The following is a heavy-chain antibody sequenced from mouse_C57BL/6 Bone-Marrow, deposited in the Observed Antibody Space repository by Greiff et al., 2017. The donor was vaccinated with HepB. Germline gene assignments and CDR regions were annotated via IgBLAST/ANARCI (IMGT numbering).Heavy chain of an antibody. D-gene: IGHD1-1*01. CDR3: ARGTTVVEWYFDV. Sequence: QVQLQQPGAELVKPGASVKLSCKASGYTFTSYWMHWVKKRPGQGLEWIGMINPNSGSTNYNEKFKSKATLTVDKSSSTAYMQLSSLTSEDSAVYYCARGTTVVEWYFDVWGTGTTVTVSS. J-gene: IGHJ1*03. CDR2: INPNSGST. CDR1: GYTFTSYW. V-gene: IGHV1-64*01.